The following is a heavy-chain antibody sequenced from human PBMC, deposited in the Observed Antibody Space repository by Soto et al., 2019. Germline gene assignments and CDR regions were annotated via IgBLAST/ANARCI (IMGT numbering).Heavy chain of an antibody. CDR1: GYTFTSYD. CDR3: ARERTGTTSMDV. J-gene: IGHJ6*02. Sequence: QVQLVQSGAEVKKPGASVKVSCKASGYTFTSYDSNWVRQATGQGLEWMVWMNPNSGNTGYAQKFQGRVTMTRNTSISTAYMELSSLRSEDTAVYYCARERTGTTSMDVWGHGTTVTVSS. V-gene: IGHV1-8*01. CDR2: MNPNSGNT. D-gene: IGHD1-1*01.